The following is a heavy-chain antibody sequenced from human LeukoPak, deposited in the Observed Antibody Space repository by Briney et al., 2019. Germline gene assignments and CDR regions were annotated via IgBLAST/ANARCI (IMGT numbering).Heavy chain of an antibody. CDR2: MYYSGST. V-gene: IGHV4-59*01. D-gene: IGHD5-24*01. J-gene: IGHJ4*02. Sequence: SETLSLTCTVSGGSISSYYWSWIRRPPGKGLEWIGYMYYSGSTNYNPSLKSRVTISVETSKNQFSLKLSSVTAADTAVYYCARERPRAGYSLDYWGQGTLVTVSS. CDR1: GGSISSYY. CDR3: ARERPRAGYSLDY.